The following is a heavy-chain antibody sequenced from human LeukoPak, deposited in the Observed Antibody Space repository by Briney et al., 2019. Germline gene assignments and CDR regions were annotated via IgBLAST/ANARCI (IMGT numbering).Heavy chain of an antibody. V-gene: IGHV4-39*01. CDR1: GGSFSNGAFC. D-gene: IGHD2-2*01. CDR2: IFYSGCT. J-gene: IGHJ4*02. CDR3: ARQRDMPFDY. Sequence: SETLSLTCTVSGGSFSNGAFCWGWVRQPPGKGREWIASIFYSGCTYYNRSLTTRATISIDTSNNQFSLKLSSVTAADTAVYYCARQRDMPFDYWGQGTLVTVSS.